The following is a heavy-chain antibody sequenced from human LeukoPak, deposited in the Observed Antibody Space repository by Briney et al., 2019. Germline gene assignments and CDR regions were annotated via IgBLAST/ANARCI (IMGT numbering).Heavy chain of an antibody. CDR3: ARLSYYYDSSGYYLQTLDY. V-gene: IGHV1-18*01. CDR2: ISAYNGNT. J-gene: IGHJ4*02. CDR1: GYTFTSYG. D-gene: IGHD3-22*01. Sequence: ASVKVSCKASGYTFTSYGISWVRQAPGQGLEWMGWISAYNGNTNYAQKLQGRVTMTTDTSTSTAYMELRSLRSDDTAVYYCARLSYYYDSSGYYLQTLDYWGQGTLVTVSS.